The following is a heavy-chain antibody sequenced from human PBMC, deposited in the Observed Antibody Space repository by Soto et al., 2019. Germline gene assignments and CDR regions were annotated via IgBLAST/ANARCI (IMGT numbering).Heavy chain of an antibody. CDR3: ANDIIVIPGAKRLAY. CDR1: GYTSTSYG. D-gene: IGHD2-2*01. J-gene: IGHJ4*02. V-gene: IGHV1-3*01. Sequence: GASVKVSCEASGYTSTSYGMHWVRQAPGQRLEWMGWINAGSGNTKYSQKFQGRITITRDTSASTVYMELSSLRYEDTAVYYCANDIIVIPGAKRLAYRGQGALVPVSS. CDR2: INAGSGNT.